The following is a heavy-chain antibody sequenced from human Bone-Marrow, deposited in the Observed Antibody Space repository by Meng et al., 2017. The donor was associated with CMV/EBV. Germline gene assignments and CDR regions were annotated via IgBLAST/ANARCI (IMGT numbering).Heavy chain of an antibody. V-gene: IGHV4-59*01. CDR2: IYYSGRT. CDR1: NGSISSYY. D-gene: IGHD2/OR15-2a*01. Sequence: GSLRLSCTVSNGSISSYYWSWIRQPPGKRLEWIGFIYYSGRTNYNPSVKSRVTMSVDTSKNQFTLKLNSVTAADTAVYYCARGEGTTSNGFDYWGQGTLVTVSS. J-gene: IGHJ4*02. CDR3: ARGEGTTSNGFDY.